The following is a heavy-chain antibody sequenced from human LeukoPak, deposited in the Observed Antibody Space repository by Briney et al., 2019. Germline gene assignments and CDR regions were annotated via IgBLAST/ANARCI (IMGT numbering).Heavy chain of an antibody. CDR1: GGTFSSYA. Sequence: SVKLSCTASGGTFSSYAISWVRQAPGQGLEWMGGIIPIFGTENYAEKFQGRVTITADKSTSTAYMELSSLRSEDTAMYYCARGGEVRGVIISSTFDIWGQGTTVTVSS. J-gene: IGHJ3*02. D-gene: IGHD3-10*01. V-gene: IGHV1-69*06. CDR2: IIPIFGTE. CDR3: ARGGEVRGVIISSTFDI.